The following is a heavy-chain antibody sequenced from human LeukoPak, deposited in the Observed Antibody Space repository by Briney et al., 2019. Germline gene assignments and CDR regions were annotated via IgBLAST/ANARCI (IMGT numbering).Heavy chain of an antibody. J-gene: IGHJ4*02. CDR3: ARDLAAAGSDYFDY. D-gene: IGHD6-13*01. CDR1: GGSINSGDYY. CDR2: IYYTGST. Sequence: PSETLSLTCTVSGGSINSGDYYWSWIRQHPGKGLEWIGYIYYTGSTYYNPSPKSRVTISVDTSKNHFSLKLSSVTAADTAVYYCARDLAAAGSDYFDYWGQGSLVTVSS. V-gene: IGHV4-31*03.